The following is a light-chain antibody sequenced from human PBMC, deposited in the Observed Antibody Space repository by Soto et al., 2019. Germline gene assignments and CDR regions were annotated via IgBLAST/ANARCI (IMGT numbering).Light chain of an antibody. Sequence: DVVMTQSPLSLPVTLGQPASISCRSSQSLMHSDGNTYLNWFQQRPGQAPRRLIYEVSDRVSVVPDRFSGSGSGTDFTLKISRVEAEDVGVYYCMQGTHWPWTFGQGTEVEIK. CDR3: MQGTHWPWT. CDR1: QSLMHSDGNTY. J-gene: IGKJ1*01. V-gene: IGKV2-30*02. CDR2: EVS.